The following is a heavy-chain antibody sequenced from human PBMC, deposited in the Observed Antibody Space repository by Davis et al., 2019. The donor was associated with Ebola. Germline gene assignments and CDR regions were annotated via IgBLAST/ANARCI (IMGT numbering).Heavy chain of an antibody. D-gene: IGHD3-16*01. Sequence: SETLSLTCTISGSAGSYFWSWIRQPPRKALEWIGWTSFSGSSDYNPSLTSRVTISVDTSRNQFSLTLTSVTAADTAIYYCARAPGLLITVGGGAHDVWGHGTLVTVSS. CDR1: GSAGSYF. J-gene: IGHJ3*01. CDR2: TSFSGSS. V-gene: IGHV4-59*02. CDR3: ARAPGLLITVGGGAHDV.